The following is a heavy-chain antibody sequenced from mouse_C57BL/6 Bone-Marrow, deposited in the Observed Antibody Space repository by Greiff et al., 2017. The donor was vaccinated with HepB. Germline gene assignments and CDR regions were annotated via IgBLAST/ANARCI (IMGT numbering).Heavy chain of an antibody. CDR2: IDPSDSYT. CDR1: GYTFTSYW. J-gene: IGHJ2*01. CDR3: ARPTVVASYYFDY. D-gene: IGHD1-1*01. Sequence: QVQLKQPGAELVRPGTSVKLSCKASGYTFTSYWMHWVKQRPGQGLEWIGVIDPSDSYTNYNQKFKGKATLTVDTSSSTAYMQLSSLTSEDSAVYYCARPTVVASYYFDYWGQGTTLTVSS. V-gene: IGHV1-59*01.